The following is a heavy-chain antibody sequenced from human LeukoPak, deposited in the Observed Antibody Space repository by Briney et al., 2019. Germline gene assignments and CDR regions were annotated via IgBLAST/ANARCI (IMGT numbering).Heavy chain of an antibody. D-gene: IGHD6-13*01. CDR3: ARKSSSWPMSPVLFDP. J-gene: IGHJ5*02. V-gene: IGHV1-8*01. CDR1: GYTFTSYD. CDR2: MNPNSGNT. Sequence: PWASVKVPCKASGYTFTSYDINWVRQATGQGLEWMGWMNPNSGNTGYAQKFQGRVTMTRNTSISTAYMELSSLRSEDTAVYYCARKSSSWPMSPVLFDPWGQGTLVTVSS.